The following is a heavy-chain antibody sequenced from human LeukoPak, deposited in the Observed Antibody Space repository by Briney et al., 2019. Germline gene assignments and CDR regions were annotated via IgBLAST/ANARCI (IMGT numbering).Heavy chain of an antibody. CDR3: AKGGVLDV. CDR2: ISYDGGNK. J-gene: IGHJ6*02. V-gene: IGHV3-30-3*01. D-gene: IGHD6-13*01. CDR1: GFTFTSYA. Sequence: ERSLRLSCAASGFTFTSYAFHWVRQAPGKGLEWVAAISYDGGNKLYADSVKGRFTIFRDNSKNTLYLQMNSLRAEDTAVYYCAKGGVLDVWGQGTTVTVSS.